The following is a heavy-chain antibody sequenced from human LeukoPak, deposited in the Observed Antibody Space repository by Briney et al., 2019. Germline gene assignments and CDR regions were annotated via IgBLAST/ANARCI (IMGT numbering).Heavy chain of an antibody. Sequence: SETLSLTCSVSGGSISSYYWSWIRQPPGKGLECIGYIYNSGSTNYNPSLKSRVSISVDTSKNQFSLKLSSVTAADTAVYYCARSAIDAFDIWGQGTMVTVSS. D-gene: IGHD6-25*01. CDR1: GGSISSYY. CDR2: IYNSGST. V-gene: IGHV4-59*08. CDR3: ARSAIDAFDI. J-gene: IGHJ3*02.